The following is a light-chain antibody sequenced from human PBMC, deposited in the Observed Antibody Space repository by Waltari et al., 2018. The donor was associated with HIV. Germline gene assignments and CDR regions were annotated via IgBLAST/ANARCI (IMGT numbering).Light chain of an antibody. Sequence: DIQMAQSPSSLSASVGDRVTITCRASQGISDSLAWYQHKSGQAPTLLVYGAARLESGVPSRFGGSASETDYTLTISSLQPEDSATYYCQHYYTIPYTFGQGTKLEIK. V-gene: IGKV1-NL1*01. CDR3: QHYYTIPYT. CDR2: GAA. J-gene: IGKJ2*01. CDR1: QGISDS.